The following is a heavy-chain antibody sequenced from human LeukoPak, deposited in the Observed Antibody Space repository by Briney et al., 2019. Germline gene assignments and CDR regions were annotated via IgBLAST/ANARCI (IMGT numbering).Heavy chain of an antibody. J-gene: IGHJ4*02. D-gene: IGHD3-22*01. CDR3: ARVDGSSGYYLIDY. Sequence: ASVKVSCKASGYTFTSYGISWVRQAPGQGLEWMGWISAYNGNTNYARKLQGRVTMTTDTSTSTAYMELRSLRSDDTAVYYCARVDGSSGYYLIDYWGQGTLVTASS. V-gene: IGHV1-18*01. CDR2: ISAYNGNT. CDR1: GYTFTSYG.